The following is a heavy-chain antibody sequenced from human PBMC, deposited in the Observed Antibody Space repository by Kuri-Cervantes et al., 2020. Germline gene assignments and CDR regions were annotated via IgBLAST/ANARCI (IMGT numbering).Heavy chain of an antibody. V-gene: IGHV3-23*01. D-gene: IGHD6-19*01. Sequence: GGSLRLSCAASGFTFSSYAMSWVRQAPGKGLEWVSAISGSGGSTYYADSVKGRFTISRDNSKNTLYLQMNGLRAEDTAVYYCAKAPFLGGWYPFDYWGQGTLVTVSS. CDR2: ISGSGGST. CDR3: AKAPFLGGWYPFDY. CDR1: GFTFSSYA. J-gene: IGHJ4*02.